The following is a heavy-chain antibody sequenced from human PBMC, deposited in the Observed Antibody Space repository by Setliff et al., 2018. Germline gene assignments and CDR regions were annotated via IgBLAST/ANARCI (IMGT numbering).Heavy chain of an antibody. V-gene: IGHV3-74*01. Sequence: GGSLRLSCGASGFTFSKYWMYWVRQVPGKGLVWVSRINGDGTITNYADSVKGRFTISRDNAKKSLFLQMDSLRAEDTAVYFCARAGGGHPGPHYYHYYMDVWGKGTTVTVSS. J-gene: IGHJ6*03. CDR2: INGDGTIT. CDR3: ARAGGGHPGPHYYHYYMDV. D-gene: IGHD3-10*01. CDR1: GFTFSKYW.